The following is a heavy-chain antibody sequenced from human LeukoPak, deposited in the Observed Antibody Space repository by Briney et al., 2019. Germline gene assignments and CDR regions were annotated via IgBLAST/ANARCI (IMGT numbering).Heavy chain of an antibody. CDR2: VSNDGNDK. Sequence: GGSLRLSCAASGFNFRDYGMEWVRQAPGKGLEWVAIVSNDGNDKKYADIVAGRFTISRDNSKNTLYLQMNSLRAEDTAVYYCATSLSAGYSSSWPFDYWGQGTLVTVSS. CDR1: GFNFRDYG. V-gene: IGHV3-30*03. D-gene: IGHD6-13*01. J-gene: IGHJ4*02. CDR3: ATSLSAGYSSSWPFDY.